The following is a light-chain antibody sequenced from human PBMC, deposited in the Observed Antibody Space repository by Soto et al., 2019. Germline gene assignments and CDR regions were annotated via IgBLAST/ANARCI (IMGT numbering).Light chain of an antibody. V-gene: IGLV2-14*01. CDR2: DVS. J-gene: IGLJ3*02. CDR3: SSYTTATTRV. CDR1: SSDVGAYNY. Sequence: QSALTQPASVSGSPGQSITISCTGTSSDVGAYNYVSWYQQHPGKVPKLMIFDVSNRPSGVSNRFSGSKSGNTASLTISGLQAEDEADYYGSSYTTATTRVFGGGTKLTVL.